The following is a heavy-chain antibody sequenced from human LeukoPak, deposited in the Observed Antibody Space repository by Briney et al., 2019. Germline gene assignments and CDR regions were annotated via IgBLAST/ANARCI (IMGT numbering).Heavy chain of an antibody. J-gene: IGHJ4*02. D-gene: IGHD3-22*01. CDR1: GGSFSGYY. CDR2: INHSGST. Sequence: SETLSLTCAVYGGSFSGYYWSWIRQPPGKGLEWIGEINHSGSTNYNPSLKSRVTISVDTSKNQFSLKLSSVTAADTAVYYCARVDSSGYFGMNPFDYWGQGALVTVSS. CDR3: ARVDSSGYFGMNPFDY. V-gene: IGHV4-34*01.